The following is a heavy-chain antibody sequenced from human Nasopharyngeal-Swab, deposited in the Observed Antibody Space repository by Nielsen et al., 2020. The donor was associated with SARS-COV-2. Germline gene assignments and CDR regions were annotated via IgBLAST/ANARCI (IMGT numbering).Heavy chain of an antibody. CDR2: IDPGDSYT. Sequence: GASLKISWKGSGYRFTSYWISWVRQMPGKGLEWMGRIDPGDSYTNYSPSFQGHVTISADKSISTAYLQWSSLKASDTAMYYCAIPTVTTDYWGQGTLVTVSS. CDR3: AIPTVTTDY. J-gene: IGHJ4*02. CDR1: GYRFTSYW. V-gene: IGHV5-10-1*01. D-gene: IGHD4-17*01.